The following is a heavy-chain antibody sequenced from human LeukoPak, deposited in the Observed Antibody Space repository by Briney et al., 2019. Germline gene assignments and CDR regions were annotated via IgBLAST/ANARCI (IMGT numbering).Heavy chain of an antibody. J-gene: IGHJ4*02. CDR2: IYSGGTT. V-gene: IGHV3-53*01. CDR3: TGWWGLPVLFGY. CDR1: GFTFSDYY. D-gene: IGHD2-15*01. Sequence: SGGSLRLSCAASGFTFSDYYMSWIRQAPGKGLEWVSVIYSGGTTYYADSVKGRFTIPRDNSKNTLYLQMNSLRAEDTAVYYCTGWWGLPVLFGYWGQGTLVTVSS.